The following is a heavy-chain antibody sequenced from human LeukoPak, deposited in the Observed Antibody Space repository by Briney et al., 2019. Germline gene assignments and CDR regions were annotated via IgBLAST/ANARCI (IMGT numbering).Heavy chain of an antibody. V-gene: IGHV3-20*04. J-gene: IGHJ4*02. CDR3: AREVEDAYYFDY. CDR2: INWNGGST. CDR1: GFTFDDYG. Sequence: PGGSLRLSCAASGFTFDDYGMSWVRQAPGKGLEWVSGINWNGGSTGYADSVKGRFTISRDNSKNTLYLQMNSLRAEDTAVYYCAREVEDAYYFDYWGQGTLVTVSS. D-gene: IGHD1-26*01.